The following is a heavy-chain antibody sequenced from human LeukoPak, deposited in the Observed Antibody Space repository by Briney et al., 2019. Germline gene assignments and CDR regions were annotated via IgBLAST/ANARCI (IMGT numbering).Heavy chain of an antibody. D-gene: IGHD2-2*02. J-gene: IGHJ5*02. V-gene: IGHV1-69*13. CDR3: ARSPSAGPAAIHEGMNWFDP. CDR2: IIPIFVTA. Sequence: ASVKVSCKASGGIFSSDVINWVRQAPGQGLEWMGRIIPIFVTANYAQKFQGRVTITADESTSTAYMELSSLRSEDTAVYYCARSPSAGPAAIHEGMNWFDPWGQGTLVTVSS. CDR1: GGIFSSDV.